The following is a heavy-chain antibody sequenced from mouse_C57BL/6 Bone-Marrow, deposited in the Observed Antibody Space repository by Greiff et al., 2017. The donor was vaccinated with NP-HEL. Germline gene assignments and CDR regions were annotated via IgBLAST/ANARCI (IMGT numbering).Heavy chain of an antibody. CDR1: GFTFTDYY. CDR2: IRNKANGYTT. J-gene: IGHJ1*03. CDR3: ARSPLGQYFDV. Sequence: EVKLVESGGGLVQPGGSLSLSCAASGFTFTDYYMSWVRQPPGKALEWLGFIRNKANGYTTEYSASVKGRFTISRDNSQSILYLQMNALRAEDSATYYCARSPLGQYFDVWGTGTTVTVSS. V-gene: IGHV7-3*01. D-gene: IGHD3-3*01.